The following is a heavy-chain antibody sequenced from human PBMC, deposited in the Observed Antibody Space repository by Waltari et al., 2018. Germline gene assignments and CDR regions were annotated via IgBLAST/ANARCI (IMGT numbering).Heavy chain of an antibody. CDR3: ASEVRDYYDSYGYIDY. CDR2: IRSSGGTI. Sequence: EVQLVESGGGLVQPGGSLRLSCVASGFTLSSYEMNWVRQAPGKGLEWVSYIRSSGGTINYLDSLKGRFTISRDNAKNSLYLQMNSLRAEDTAVYHCASEVRDYYDSYGYIDYWGQGTLVTVSS. J-gene: IGHJ4*02. CDR1: GFTLSSYE. V-gene: IGHV3-48*03. D-gene: IGHD3-22*01.